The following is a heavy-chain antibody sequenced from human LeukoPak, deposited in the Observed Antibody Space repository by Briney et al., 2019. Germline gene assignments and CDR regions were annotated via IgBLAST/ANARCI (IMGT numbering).Heavy chain of an antibody. J-gene: IGHJ4*02. CDR3: ARRGRWSSGAY. CDR1: GGSISSTNYY. Sequence: SETLSLTCIVSGGSISSTNYYWGWIRQPPGKGLEWIGTIYYSGSTYYNPSLKSRVSISADTSKKQFSLSLSSVTAADTAVYYCARRGRWSSGAYWGQGALVTVSS. V-gene: IGHV4-39*01. D-gene: IGHD5-24*01. CDR2: IYYSGST.